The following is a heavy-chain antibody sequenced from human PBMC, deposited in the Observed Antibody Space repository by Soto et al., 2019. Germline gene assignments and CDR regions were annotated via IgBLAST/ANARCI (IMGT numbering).Heavy chain of an antibody. CDR2: ISVYNGNT. V-gene: IGHV1-18*01. CDR3: ARTASGYSGYDLLIYGDY. Sequence: QVPLVQSGAEVKKPGASVKVSCKASGYTFTSYGISWVRQAPGQGLEWMGWISVYNGNTNYAQKLQGRVTMTTDTSTSTAYMELRSLRSDDTAVYYCARTASGYSGYDLLIYGDYWGQGTLVTVSS. D-gene: IGHD5-12*01. CDR1: GYTFTSYG. J-gene: IGHJ4*02.